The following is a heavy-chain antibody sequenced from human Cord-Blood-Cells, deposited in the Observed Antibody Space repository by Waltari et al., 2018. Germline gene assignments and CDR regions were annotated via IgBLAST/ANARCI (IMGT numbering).Heavy chain of an antibody. CDR3: ARVPDWEAFDI. Sequence: QVQLQESGPGLVKPSETLSLTCAVSGYSISSGYYWGWIRQPPGKGLEWIGSIYHSGSNYYNPSLKRRVTISVDTSKNQFSLKLSSVTAADTAVYYCARVPDWEAFDIWGQGTMVTVSS. J-gene: IGHJ3*02. D-gene: IGHD1-26*01. V-gene: IGHV4-38-2*01. CDR2: IYHSGSN. CDR1: GYSISSGYY.